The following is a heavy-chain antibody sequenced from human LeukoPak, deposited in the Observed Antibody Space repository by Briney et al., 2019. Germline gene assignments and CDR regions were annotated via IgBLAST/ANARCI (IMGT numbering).Heavy chain of an antibody. V-gene: IGHV3-74*01. CDR2: INSDGSST. D-gene: IGHD3-22*01. CDR3: ARGDYYDSSGYYYGFDY. CDR1: GFTFSSYW. J-gene: IGHJ4*02. Sequence: PGGSLRLSCAASGFTFSSYWMHWVRQAPGKGLVWVSRINSDGSSTSYADSVKGRFTISRDNAKNTLYLQMNSLRAEDTAVYYCARGDYYDSSGYYYGFDYWGQGTLVTVSS.